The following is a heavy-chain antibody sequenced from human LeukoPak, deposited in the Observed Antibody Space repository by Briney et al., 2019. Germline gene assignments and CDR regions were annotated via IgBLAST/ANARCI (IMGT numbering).Heavy chain of an antibody. J-gene: IGHJ3*02. CDR3: AKYYDILTGYFDAFDI. Sequence: PGGSLRLSCAASGFTFSSYGMHWVRQAPGKGLEWVAVIWYDGSNKYYADSVKGRFTISRDNSKNTLYLQMNSLRAEDTAVYYCAKYYDILTGYFDAFDIWGQGTMVTVSS. CDR1: GFTFSSYG. CDR2: IWYDGSNK. D-gene: IGHD3-9*01. V-gene: IGHV3-33*06.